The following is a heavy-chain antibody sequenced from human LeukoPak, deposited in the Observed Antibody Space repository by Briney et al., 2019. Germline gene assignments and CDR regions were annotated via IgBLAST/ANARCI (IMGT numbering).Heavy chain of an antibody. Sequence: SVKVSCKASGGTFSSYAISWVRQAPGQGLQWMGEIIPIFGTANYAQTFQGRVTITADKSTTTAYMELSSLRSEDTAVYYCARGRSGQIGAQFDYWGQGTLVTVSS. CDR2: IIPIFGTA. D-gene: IGHD1-26*01. V-gene: IGHV1-69*06. CDR1: GGTFSSYA. J-gene: IGHJ4*02. CDR3: ARGRSGQIGAQFDY.